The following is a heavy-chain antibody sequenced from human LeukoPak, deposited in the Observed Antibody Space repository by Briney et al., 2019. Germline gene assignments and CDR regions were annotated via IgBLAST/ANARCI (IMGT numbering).Heavy chain of an antibody. CDR3: ARDIVVVPAAMGFFDY. CDR1: GYTFTGYY. D-gene: IGHD2-2*01. V-gene: IGHV1-2*02. CDR2: INPNSGGT. Sequence: ASVKVSCKASGYTFTGYYMHWVRQAPGQGLEWMGWINPNSGGTNYAQKFQGRVTMTRDTSISTAYMELSRLRSDDTAVYYCARDIVVVPAAMGFFDYWGQGTLVTVSS. J-gene: IGHJ4*02.